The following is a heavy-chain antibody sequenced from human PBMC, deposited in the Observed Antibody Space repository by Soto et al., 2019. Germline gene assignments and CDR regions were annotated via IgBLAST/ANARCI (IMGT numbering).Heavy chain of an antibody. J-gene: IGHJ4*02. CDR2: ISYDGSNK. CDR1: GFTFSSYG. Sequence: GGSLRLSCAASGFTFSSYGMHWVRQAPGKGLEWVAVISYDGSNKYYADSVKGRFTISRDNSKNTLYLQMNSLRAEDTAVYYCAKDKSPYYYDSSGYYYGLDYWGQGTLVTVSS. CDR3: AKDKSPYYYDSSGYYYGLDY. V-gene: IGHV3-30*18. D-gene: IGHD3-22*01.